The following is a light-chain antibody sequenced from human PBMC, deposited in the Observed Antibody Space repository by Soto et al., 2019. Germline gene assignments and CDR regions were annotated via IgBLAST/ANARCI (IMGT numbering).Light chain of an antibody. Sequence: EIVLTQSPGTLSLSPGERATLYCRASQSISSNRFAWFQEKPGQAPSLLIYGVSSRATGIPDRFSGSGSGTDFTLTISRLEPEDFGVYYCQQYDRPPITFGPGTKVDIK. CDR1: QSISSNR. J-gene: IGKJ3*01. V-gene: IGKV3-20*01. CDR2: GVS. CDR3: QQYDRPPIT.